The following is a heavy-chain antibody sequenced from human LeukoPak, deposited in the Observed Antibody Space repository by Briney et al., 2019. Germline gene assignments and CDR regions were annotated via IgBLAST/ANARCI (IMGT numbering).Heavy chain of an antibody. V-gene: IGHV4-59*01. CDR1: GGSISSYY. CDR3: ARDRKYDSSGYEKNGDAFDI. Sequence: PSETLSLTCTVSGGSISSYYWSWIRQPPGKGLEWIGYIHYSGSTDYNPSLKSRLTISVETSKNQFSLKLRSVTAADTAVYYCARDRKYDSSGYEKNGDAFDIWGQGTMVTVSS. CDR2: IHYSGST. D-gene: IGHD3-22*01. J-gene: IGHJ3*02.